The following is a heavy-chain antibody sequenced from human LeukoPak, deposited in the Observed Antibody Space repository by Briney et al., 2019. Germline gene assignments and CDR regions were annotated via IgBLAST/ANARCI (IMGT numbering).Heavy chain of an antibody. J-gene: IGHJ4*02. CDR3: TTGRIYDSSGYYYDLFDY. V-gene: IGHV3-15*01. D-gene: IGHD3-22*01. CDR2: IKSKTDGWTT. CDR1: GFTFSNAL. Sequence: GGSLLLCCAASGFTFSNALMSSVRQAPGKGLGWVGRIKSKTDGWTTDYAAPVKGRFTISRDNSKNTLYLQMNSLKTEDTAVYYCTTGRIYDSSGYYYDLFDYWGQGTLVTVSS.